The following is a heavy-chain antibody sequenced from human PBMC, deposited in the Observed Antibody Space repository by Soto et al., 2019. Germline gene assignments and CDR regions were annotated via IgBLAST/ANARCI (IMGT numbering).Heavy chain of an antibody. CDR2: INPIVVIA. J-gene: IGHJ3*02. CDR3: ARLFCSGGSCYLRDAFDI. V-gene: IGHV1-69*10. Sequence: SVKVSCTASGFTFSRYYMHWVRQAPGQGLEWMGRINPIVVIANYAQKFQGRVTITADTSTSTAYMELSSLRSEDTAVYYCARLFCSGGSCYLRDAFDIWGQGTMVTVSS. CDR1: GFTFSRYY. D-gene: IGHD2-15*01.